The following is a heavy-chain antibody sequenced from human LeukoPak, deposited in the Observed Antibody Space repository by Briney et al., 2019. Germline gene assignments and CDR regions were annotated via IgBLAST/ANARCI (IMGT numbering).Heavy chain of an antibody. J-gene: IGHJ4*02. CDR3: AREPLWFGELFGYFDY. CDR2: IIPILGIA. V-gene: IGHV1-69*04. CDR1: GGTFSSYA. D-gene: IGHD3-10*01. Sequence: ASVKVSCTASGGTFSSYAISWVRQAPGQGLEWMGRIIPILGIANYAQKFQGRVTITADKSTSTAYMELSSLRSEDTAVYYCAREPLWFGELFGYFDYWGQGTLVTVSS.